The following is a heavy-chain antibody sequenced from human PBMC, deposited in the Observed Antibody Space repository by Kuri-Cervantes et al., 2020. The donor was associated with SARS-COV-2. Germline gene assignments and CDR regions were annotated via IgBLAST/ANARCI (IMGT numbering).Heavy chain of an antibody. Sequence: GESLKISCAASGFTFSSYAMHWVRQAPGKGLEWVAVVSYNGTNKYYADSVKGRFTISRDNSRNIVYLQMSSLRPEDTALYYCTREAYDYNMGFDSWGQGTLVTVSS. CDR1: GFTFSSYA. J-gene: IGHJ4*02. CDR2: VSYNGTNK. D-gene: IGHD4-11*01. CDR3: TREAYDYNMGFDS. V-gene: IGHV3-30-3*01.